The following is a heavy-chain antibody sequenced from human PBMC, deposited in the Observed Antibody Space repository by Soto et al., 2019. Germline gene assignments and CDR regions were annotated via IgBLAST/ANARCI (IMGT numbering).Heavy chain of an antibody. V-gene: IGHV3-33*01. CDR3: ARVGSSSTGDDY. J-gene: IGHJ4*02. CDR2: IWYDGSNK. Sequence: RGGSLRLSCAASGFTFSSYGMHWVRQAPGKGLEWVAVIWYDGSNKYYADSVKGRFTISRDNSKNTLYLQMNSLRAEDTAVYYCARVGSSSTGDDYWGQGTLVTVSS. CDR1: GFTFSSYG. D-gene: IGHD6-6*01.